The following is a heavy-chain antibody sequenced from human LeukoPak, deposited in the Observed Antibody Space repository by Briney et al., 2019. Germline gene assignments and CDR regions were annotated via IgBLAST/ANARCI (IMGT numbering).Heavy chain of an antibody. CDR3: ARTREYSYSPPFDF. D-gene: IGHD5-18*01. CDR2: IDPSDSYT. J-gene: IGHJ4*02. Sequence: GESLQISGNGSRSSCINYSITGVRQMPGEGLEGRGWIDPSDSYTNYSPSFQGHVTISADTSITIAYLQWSSLKASGTAMYYCARTREYSYSPPFDFWGQGTLVTVSS. V-gene: IGHV5-10-1*01. CDR1: RSSCINYS.